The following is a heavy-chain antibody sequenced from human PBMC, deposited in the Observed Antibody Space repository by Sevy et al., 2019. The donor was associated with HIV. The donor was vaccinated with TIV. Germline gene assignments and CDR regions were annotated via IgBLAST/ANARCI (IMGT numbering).Heavy chain of an antibody. CDR3: AKEPTAYSSSYADY. V-gene: IGHV3-23*01. D-gene: IGHD6-13*01. CDR2: ISGSGGST. CDR1: GITFSSYA. Sequence: GGSLRLSCAASGITFSSYAMSWVRQAPGKGLEWVSAISGSGGSTYYADSVKGRLTISRDNSKNTLYLQMNSLRAEDTAVYYCAKEPTAYSSSYADYWGQGTLVTVSS. J-gene: IGHJ4*02.